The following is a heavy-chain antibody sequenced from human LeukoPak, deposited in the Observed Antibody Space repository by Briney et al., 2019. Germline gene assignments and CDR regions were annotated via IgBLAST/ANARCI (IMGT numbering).Heavy chain of an antibody. CDR3: ARDMTTVTPYYYYYGMDV. CDR1: GYTFTGYY. J-gene: IGHJ6*02. V-gene: IGHV1-18*04. D-gene: IGHD4-17*01. Sequence: ASVKVSCKASGYTFTGYYMHWVRQAPGQGLEWMGWISAYNGNTNYAQKLQGRVTMTTDTSTSTAYMELRSLRSDGTAVYYCARDMTTVTPYYYYYGMDVWGQGTTVTVSS. CDR2: ISAYNGNT.